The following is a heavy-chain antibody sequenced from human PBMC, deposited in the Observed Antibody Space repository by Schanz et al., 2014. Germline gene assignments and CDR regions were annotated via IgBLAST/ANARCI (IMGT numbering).Heavy chain of an antibody. Sequence: QVQLVQSGAEVKKPGSSVKVSCKASGGTFSSFGINWVRQAPGQGLEWMGWINAGTGNTEYSQKFQGRVTITRDTLASTAYMEVSSLRSEDTAVYYCARGGYSSGWYDRDIAHFDYWGQGTLVTVSS. D-gene: IGHD6-19*01. CDR3: ARGGYSSGWYDRDIAHFDY. CDR1: GGTFSSFG. CDR2: INAGTGNT. V-gene: IGHV1-3*01. J-gene: IGHJ4*02.